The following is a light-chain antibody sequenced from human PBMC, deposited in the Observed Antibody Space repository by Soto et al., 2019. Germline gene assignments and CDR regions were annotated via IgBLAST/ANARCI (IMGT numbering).Light chain of an antibody. CDR1: QPIGTS. V-gene: IGKV1-39*01. CDR2: AAS. CDR3: QQGYTTLWT. Sequence: DIQMTQSPSTLSASVGDSVTVTCRASQPIGTSLHWYQQKPGKAPKVLISAASRLQSGVSSRFSGSGSGTHFALTISNLQPEDFATYYCQQGYTTLWTFGQGTKVDSK. J-gene: IGKJ1*01.